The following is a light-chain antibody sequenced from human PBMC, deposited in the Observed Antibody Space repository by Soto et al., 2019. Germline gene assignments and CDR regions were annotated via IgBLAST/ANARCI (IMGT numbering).Light chain of an antibody. CDR3: SSYADSSTVV. Sequence: QSALTQVASVSASPGQSITLSCTGTSSDVGGHDYVSWYQQHPGNAPKLMIYNVDYRPSGVSKRFSGSKSGNTASLTISGLQADDEAYYYCSSYADSSTVVFGGGTQLTVL. CDR1: SSDVGGHDY. CDR2: NVD. J-gene: IGLJ2*01. V-gene: IGLV2-14*03.